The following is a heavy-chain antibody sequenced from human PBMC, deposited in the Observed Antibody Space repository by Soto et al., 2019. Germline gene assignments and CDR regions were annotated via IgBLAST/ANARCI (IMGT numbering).Heavy chain of an antibody. D-gene: IGHD3-3*01. J-gene: IGHJ6*02. CDR3: ARDGYYDFWSGYYGPHPTNYYYYGMDV. V-gene: IGHV4-34*01. CDR2: INHSGST. CDR1: GGSFSGYY. Sequence: SETLSLTCAVYGGSFSGYYWSWIRQPPGKGLEWIGEINHSGSTNYNPSLKSRVTISVDTSKNQSSLKLSSVTAADTAVYYCARDGYYDFWSGYYGPHPTNYYYYGMDVWGQGTTVTVSS.